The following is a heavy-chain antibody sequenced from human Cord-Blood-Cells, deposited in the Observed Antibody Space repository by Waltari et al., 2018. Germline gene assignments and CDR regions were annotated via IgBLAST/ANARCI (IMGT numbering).Heavy chain of an antibody. Sequence: QVQLVQAGAEVKKPGASVKVSCKASGYTFTGYYMHWVRQAPGQGLEWMGWINPNSCGTNYAQKFQGRVTMTRDTSISTAYMELSRLRSDDTAVYYCARDEGYDYMDVWGKGTTVTVSS. CDR2: INPNSCGT. CDR1: GYTFTGYY. J-gene: IGHJ6*03. V-gene: IGHV1-2*02. CDR3: ARDEGYDYMDV.